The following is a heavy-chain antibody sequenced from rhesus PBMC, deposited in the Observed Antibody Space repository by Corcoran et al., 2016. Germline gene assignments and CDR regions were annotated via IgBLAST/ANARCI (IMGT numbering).Heavy chain of an antibody. V-gene: IGHV4-160*01. CDR1: GGSLRRYL. D-gene: IGHD1-20*01. CDR3: AREGSWNNEDY. Sequence: QVQLQESGPGLLKPSETLSLTCAVSGGSLRRYLWGWLRTPPGKGLEWSGSIYVSRGSTEYKPALKSRATISRDTSKNQFSLKLSSVTAADTAVYYCAREGSWNNEDYWGQGVLVTVSS. J-gene: IGHJ4*01. CDR2: IYVSRGST.